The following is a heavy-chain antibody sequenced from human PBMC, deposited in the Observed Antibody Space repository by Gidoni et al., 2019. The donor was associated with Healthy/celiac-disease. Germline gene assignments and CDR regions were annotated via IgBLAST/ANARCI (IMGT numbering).Heavy chain of an antibody. Sequence: QVQLVQSGAEVKKPGSSVKVSCKASGGTFSSYAISWVRQAPGQGLEWMGGIIPIFGTANYAQKFQGRVTITADESTSTAYMELSSLRSEDTAVYYCARVIGVNDYGDQNWFDPWGQGTLVTVSS. CDR3: ARVIGVNDYGDQNWFDP. D-gene: IGHD4-17*01. CDR2: IIPIFGTA. V-gene: IGHV1-69*01. J-gene: IGHJ5*02. CDR1: GGTFSSYA.